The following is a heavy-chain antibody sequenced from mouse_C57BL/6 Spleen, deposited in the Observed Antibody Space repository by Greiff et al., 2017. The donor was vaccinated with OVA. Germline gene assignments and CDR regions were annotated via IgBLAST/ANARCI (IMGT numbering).Heavy chain of an antibody. V-gene: IGHV14-4*01. CDR2: IDPENGDT. D-gene: IGHD1-1*01. J-gene: IGHJ4*01. CDR1: GFNIKDDY. Sequence: EVKLVESGAELVRPGASVKLSCTASGFNIKDDYMHWVKQRPEQGLEWIGWIDPENGDTEYASKFQGKATITADTSSNTAYLPLSCLTSKNTAVYYYTTHYYGSNHYAMDYWGQGTSVTVSS. CDR3: TTHYYGSNHYAMDY.